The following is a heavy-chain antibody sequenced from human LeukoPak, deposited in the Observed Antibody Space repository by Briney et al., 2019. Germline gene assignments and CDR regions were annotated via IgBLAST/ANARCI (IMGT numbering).Heavy chain of an antibody. V-gene: IGHV3-48*03. Sequence: GGSLRLSCAASGFTFSSYEMNWVRQAPGKGLEWVSYISTSGTTIYYADSVKGRFTISRDNAKNSLYLQMNILRAEDTAVYYCAREGSDYWFDPWGQGTLVTVSS. J-gene: IGHJ5*02. CDR3: AREGSDYWFDP. D-gene: IGHD2-21*02. CDR1: GFTFSSYE. CDR2: ISTSGTTI.